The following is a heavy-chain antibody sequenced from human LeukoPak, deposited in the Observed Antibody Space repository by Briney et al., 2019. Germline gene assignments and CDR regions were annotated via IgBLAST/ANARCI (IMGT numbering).Heavy chain of an antibody. Sequence: GASVKVSCKASGYTFTNFDINWVRQAPGQGLEWMGWMNPVSGNAGSAQKFQGRVTLTRDTSISTAYMELSSLTSDDTAVYYCARDPNYWGQGTLVTVSS. CDR2: MNPVSGNA. J-gene: IGHJ4*02. V-gene: IGHV1-8*01. CDR3: ARDPNY. CDR1: GYTFTNFD.